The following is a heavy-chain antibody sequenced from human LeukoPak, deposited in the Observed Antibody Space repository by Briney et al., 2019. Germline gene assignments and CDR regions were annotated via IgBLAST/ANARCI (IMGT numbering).Heavy chain of an antibody. CDR1: GFTFTGYY. CDR3: ARSNDNRGYDVRHLDY. V-gene: IGHV1-46*01. CDR2: INPNGGHT. Sequence: ASVTVSCKTAGFTFTGYYMHWVRQAPGQGLEWMGMINPNGGHTDYAQNFQGRVTMTMDMSTSTVYMELSSLRSDDTAVFYCARSNDNRGYDVRHLDYWGQGTLVTVSS. D-gene: IGHD1-14*01. J-gene: IGHJ4*02.